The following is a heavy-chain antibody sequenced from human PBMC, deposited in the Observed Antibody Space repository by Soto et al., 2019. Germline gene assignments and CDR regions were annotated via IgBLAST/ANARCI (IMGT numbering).Heavy chain of an antibody. Sequence: GGSLRLSCAASGFTFSSYGLHWVRQAPGKGLEWVAVIWYDGSNKYYADSVKGRFTISRDNSKNTRYLQMNSLRAEDTAVHDCARGIAAREDDDLDYWGQGTLVTVSS. CDR2: IWYDGSNK. V-gene: IGHV3-33*01. D-gene: IGHD6-6*01. J-gene: IGHJ4*02. CDR3: ARGIAAREDDDLDY. CDR1: GFTFSSYG.